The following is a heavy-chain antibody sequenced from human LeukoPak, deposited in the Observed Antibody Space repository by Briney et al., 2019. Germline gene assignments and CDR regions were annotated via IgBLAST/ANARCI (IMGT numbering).Heavy chain of an antibody. Sequence: SETLSLTCTVSGGSISSSSYYWGWIRQPPGKGLEGIGSIYYSGSTYYNPSLKSRVTISVDTSKNQFSLKLSSVTGADTAVYYCARAGGHGYSGYDFGYWGEGTLVTVSS. D-gene: IGHD5-12*01. J-gene: IGHJ4*02. CDR3: ARAGGHGYSGYDFGY. CDR2: IYYSGST. V-gene: IGHV4-39*07. CDR1: GGSISSSSYY.